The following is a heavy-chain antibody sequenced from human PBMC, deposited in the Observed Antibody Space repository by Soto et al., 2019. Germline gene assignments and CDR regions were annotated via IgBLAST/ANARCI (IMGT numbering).Heavy chain of an antibody. D-gene: IGHD3-16*01. CDR2: IYYSGST. V-gene: IGHV4-59*01. J-gene: IGHJ4*02. CDR1: GGSISSYY. CDR3: ARIDGRGFAFDY. Sequence: SETLSLTCTVSGGSISSYYWSWIRQPPGKGLEWIGYIYYSGSTNYNPSLKSRVTISVDTSKNQFSLKLSSVTAVDTAVYYCARIDGRGFAFDYWGQGTLVTVSS.